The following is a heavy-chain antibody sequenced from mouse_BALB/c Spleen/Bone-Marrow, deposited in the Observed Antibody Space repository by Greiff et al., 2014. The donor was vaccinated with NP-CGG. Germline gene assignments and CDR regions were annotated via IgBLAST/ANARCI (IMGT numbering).Heavy chain of an antibody. CDR1: GYTFTSYW. J-gene: IGHJ2*01. CDR3: ARCYYGNYFDY. Sequence: QVQLQQPGAEPVKPGASVKLSCKASGYTFTSYWMHWVKQRPGQGLEWIGEINPSNGRTNYNEKFKSKATLTVDKSSSTAYMQLSSLTSEDSAVYYCARCYYGNYFDYWGQGTTLTVSS. CDR2: INPSNGRT. D-gene: IGHD2-1*01. V-gene: IGHV1S81*02.